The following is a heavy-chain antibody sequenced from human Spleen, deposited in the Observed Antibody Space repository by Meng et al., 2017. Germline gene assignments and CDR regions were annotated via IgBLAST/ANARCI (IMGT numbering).Heavy chain of an antibody. CDR3: VRNEGYSFGA. D-gene: IGHD2-21*01. V-gene: IGHV4-4*02. CDR1: CASLSSRDW. Sequence: QVLLQESGPGLVRPSETLSLICAVSCASLSSRDWWSWVRQPPGKGLEWIGEISQGSGRTNYNPSLKSRVTISLDKSKNQFSLNVNSVTAADTAVYYCVRNEGYSFGAWGQGTLVTVSS. J-gene: IGHJ5*02. CDR2: ISQGSGRT.